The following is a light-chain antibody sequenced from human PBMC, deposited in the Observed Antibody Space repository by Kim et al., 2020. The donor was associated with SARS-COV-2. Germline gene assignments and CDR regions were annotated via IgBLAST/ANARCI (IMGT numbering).Light chain of an antibody. CDR2: AAS. J-gene: IGKJ3*01. Sequence: IPVTQSPSSLSASLGDRVTITCRASDTVVTYLNWYQQKPGKAPKLLIYAASKLQTGVPSRFSGSGYGTHFTLTISSLQPDDFATYYCQQTYRLSSFGAGTKVDIK. V-gene: IGKV1-39*01. CDR1: DTVVTY. CDR3: QQTYRLSS.